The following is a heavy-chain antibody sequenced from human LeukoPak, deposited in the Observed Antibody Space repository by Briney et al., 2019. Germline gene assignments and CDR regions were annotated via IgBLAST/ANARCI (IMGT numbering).Heavy chain of an antibody. Sequence: PGGSLRLPCAASGFSISGYWMHWVRQAPGKGLVWVSRSNGDGSITAYADSVKGRFTISRDNAKNTLYLQMNSLRAEDTAVYYCARGRAGNYYNHNDYWGQGTLVTVSS. J-gene: IGHJ4*02. CDR3: ARGRAGNYYNHNDY. V-gene: IGHV3-74*01. D-gene: IGHD3-10*01. CDR1: GFSISGYW. CDR2: SNGDGSIT.